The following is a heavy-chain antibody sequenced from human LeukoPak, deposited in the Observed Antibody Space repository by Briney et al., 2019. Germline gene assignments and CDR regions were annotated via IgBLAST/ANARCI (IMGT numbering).Heavy chain of an antibody. V-gene: IGHV3-21*01. Sequence: GGSLRLSCAASGFTFSSYSMNWVRQAPGKGLEWVSSISSSSSYIYYADSVKGRFTISRDNAKNSLYLQMNSLRAEDTAVYYCARDRWELLSNSYHYCGLDVWGQGTTVTVSS. CDR3: ARDRWELLSNSYHYCGLDV. J-gene: IGHJ6*02. CDR2: ISSSSSYI. CDR1: GFTFSSYS. D-gene: IGHD2-15*01.